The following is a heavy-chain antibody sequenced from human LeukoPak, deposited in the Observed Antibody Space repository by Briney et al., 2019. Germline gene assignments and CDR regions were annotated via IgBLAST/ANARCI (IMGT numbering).Heavy chain of an antibody. CDR3: TRSHYCDSYYIDY. CDR1: GGSLSGYY. V-gene: IGHV4-59*08. J-gene: IGHJ4*02. Sequence: PSETLSLTCTVSGGSLSGYYWRWIRQPPGKGLEWIGFIYYRGSPNYHPSLRTQIPISVETPKTQFPLKLSSLTAADTPCYTCTRSHYCDSYYIDYRDQGTLVSASS. D-gene: IGHD4-17*01. CDR2: IYYRGSP.